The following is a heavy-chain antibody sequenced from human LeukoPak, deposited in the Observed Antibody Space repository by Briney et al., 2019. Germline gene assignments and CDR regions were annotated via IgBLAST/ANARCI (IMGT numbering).Heavy chain of an antibody. Sequence: ASVKVSCKASGYKFTGYFMHWVRQAPGQGLEWMGWINPSTGGTNYAQNFQARVTMTRDTSISTAYMELSRLRSDDTAVYYCARGGGIAVADDFDFWGQGTLVTVSS. CDR1: GYKFTGYF. D-gene: IGHD6-19*01. CDR3: ARGGGIAVADDFDF. V-gene: IGHV1-2*02. J-gene: IGHJ4*02. CDR2: INPSTGGT.